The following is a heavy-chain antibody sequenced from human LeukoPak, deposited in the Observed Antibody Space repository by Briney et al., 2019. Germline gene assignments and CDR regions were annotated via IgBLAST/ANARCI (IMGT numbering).Heavy chain of an antibody. V-gene: IGHV1-69*13. Sequence: ASVKVSCKASGGTFSSYAISWVRQAPGQGLEWMGGIIPIFGTANYAQKFQGRVTITADESTSTAYMELSSLRSEDTAVYYCARDHLAAAGYDYWGQGTLVTVS. CDR1: GGTFSSYA. J-gene: IGHJ4*02. CDR3: ARDHLAAAGYDY. CDR2: IIPIFGTA. D-gene: IGHD6-13*01.